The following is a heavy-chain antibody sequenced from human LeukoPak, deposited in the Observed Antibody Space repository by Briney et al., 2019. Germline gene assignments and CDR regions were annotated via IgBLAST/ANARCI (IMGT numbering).Heavy chain of an antibody. V-gene: IGHV1-18*04. D-gene: IGHD5-18*01. CDR1: GYTFTSYG. Sequence: ASVTVSFKASGYTFTSYGISWVRQAPGQRLEWMGWISAYNGNTNYAQKLQDRVTMTTDTSTSTAYMELRSLRSDDTAVYYCARDTAMVLDYWGQGTLVTVSS. CDR3: ARDTAMVLDY. J-gene: IGHJ4*02. CDR2: ISAYNGNT.